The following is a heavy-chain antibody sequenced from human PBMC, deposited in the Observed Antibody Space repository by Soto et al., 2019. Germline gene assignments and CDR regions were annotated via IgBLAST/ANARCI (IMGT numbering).Heavy chain of an antibody. V-gene: IGHV4-30-4*01. CDR2: IYNSGST. Sequence: QVQLQESGPGVVEPSQTLSLTCTVSGGSINNNGYFWSWIRQPPGSGLEGIGHIYNSGSTYSNPSLKSRLTISVDTSKKQFSLKLSSVTAADTAVYYCARGPSGDKVDYWGQGTLVTVSS. J-gene: IGHJ4*02. CDR3: ARGPSGDKVDY. CDR1: GGSINNNGYF. D-gene: IGHD1-26*01.